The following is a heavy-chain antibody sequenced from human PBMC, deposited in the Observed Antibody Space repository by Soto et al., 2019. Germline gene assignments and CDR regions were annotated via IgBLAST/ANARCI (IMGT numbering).Heavy chain of an antibody. CDR1: GVAISRSSYS. Sequence: QLQLQESGPGLVKPSASLSLTCTVSGVAISRSSYSSGWILQPPAKGLEWIGSIYYSGSTYYNPSLKSRVTISVDTSKNQFSLKLSSVTAADTAVYYCVNDYSNYGWFDPWGQGTLVTVSS. CDR3: VNDYSNYGWFDP. J-gene: IGHJ5*02. D-gene: IGHD4-4*01. V-gene: IGHV4-39*01. CDR2: IYYSGST.